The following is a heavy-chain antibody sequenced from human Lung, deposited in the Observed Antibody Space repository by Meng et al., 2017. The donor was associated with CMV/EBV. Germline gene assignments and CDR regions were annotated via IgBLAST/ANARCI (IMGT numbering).Heavy chain of an antibody. D-gene: IGHD3-22*01. CDR2: ISYDGSTK. CDR1: GFIFSSYA. Sequence: SCAASGFIFSSYAMHWVRPAPGKGLEWVAVISYDGSTKYYADSVKGRFTISRDNSKNTLYLQMNSLRAEDTAVYYCARAASITMIVVVITHAGDAFAIWGQGTMVTVSS. V-gene: IGHV3-30*04. CDR3: ARAASITMIVVVITHAGDAFAI. J-gene: IGHJ3*02.